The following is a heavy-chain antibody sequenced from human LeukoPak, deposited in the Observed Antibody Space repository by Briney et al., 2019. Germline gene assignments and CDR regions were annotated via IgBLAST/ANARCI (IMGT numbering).Heavy chain of an antibody. V-gene: IGHV4-34*01. CDR2: INHSGST. J-gene: IGHJ4*02. D-gene: IGHD3-22*01. CDR3: ARRTNSSGYYHFDY. Sequence: SETLSLTCAVYGGSFRGYYWSWIRQPPGKGLEWIGEINHSGSTNYNPSLKSRVTISVDTSKNQFSLKLSSVTAADTAVYYCARRTNSSGYYHFDYWGQGTLVTVSS. CDR1: GGSFRGYY.